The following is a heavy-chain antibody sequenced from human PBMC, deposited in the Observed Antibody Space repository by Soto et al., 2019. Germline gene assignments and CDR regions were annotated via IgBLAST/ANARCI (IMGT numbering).Heavy chain of an antibody. CDR3: ARIDSSQYYYGSGSLFDY. J-gene: IGHJ4*02. D-gene: IGHD3-10*01. V-gene: IGHV1-69*01. CDR2: IIPIFGTA. CDR1: GGTFSSYA. Sequence: QVQLVQSGAEGKKPGSSVKVSCKASGGTFSSYAISWVRQAPGQGLEWMGGIIPIFGTANYAQKFQGRVTITADESTSTAYMELSSLRSEDTAVYYCARIDSSQYYYGSGSLFDYWGQGTLVTVSS.